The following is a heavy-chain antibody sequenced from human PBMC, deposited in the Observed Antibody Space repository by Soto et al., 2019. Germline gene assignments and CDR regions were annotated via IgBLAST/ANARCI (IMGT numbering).Heavy chain of an antibody. Sequence: GGSLRLSCAASGFTFSSYAMHWVRQAPGKGLEWVAVISYDGSNKYYADSVKGRFTISRDNSKNTLYLQMNSLRAEDTAVYYCASLMLSVVVVDDLNLPRVYGMDVWGQGTTVTVSS. V-gene: IGHV3-30-3*01. D-gene: IGHD2-15*01. CDR3: ASLMLSVVVVDDLNLPRVYGMDV. CDR2: ISYDGSNK. CDR1: GFTFSSYA. J-gene: IGHJ6*02.